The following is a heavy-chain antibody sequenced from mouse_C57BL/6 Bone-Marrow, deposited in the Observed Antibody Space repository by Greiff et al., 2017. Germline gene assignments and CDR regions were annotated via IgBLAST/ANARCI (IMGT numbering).Heavy chain of an antibody. D-gene: IGHD1-1*01. V-gene: IGHV1-74*01. J-gene: IGHJ1*03. Sequence: VQLQQPGAELVKPGASVKVSCKASGYTFTSYWMHWVKQRPGQGLEWIGRIHPSDSYTNYNQKFKGKATLTVDKSSSTAYMQLSSLTSEDSAVYYCAIVTTVVAFYWYFDVWGTGTTVTVSS. CDR1: GYTFTSYW. CDR3: AIVTTVVAFYWYFDV. CDR2: IHPSDSYT.